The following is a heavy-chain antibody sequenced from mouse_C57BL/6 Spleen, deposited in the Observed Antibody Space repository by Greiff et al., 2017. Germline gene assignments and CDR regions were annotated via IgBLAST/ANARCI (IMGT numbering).Heavy chain of an antibody. D-gene: IGHD2-1*01. CDR3: ARSRGNYGFFYFDY. CDR2: INPNNGGT. J-gene: IGHJ2*01. V-gene: IGHV1-26*01. CDR1: GYTFTDYY. Sequence: VQLQQSGPELVKPGASVKISCKASGYTFTDYYMNWVKQSHGKSLEWIGDINPNNGGTSYNQKFKGKATLTVDKSSSTAYMELRSLTSEDSAVYYCARSRGNYGFFYFDYWGQGTTLTVSS.